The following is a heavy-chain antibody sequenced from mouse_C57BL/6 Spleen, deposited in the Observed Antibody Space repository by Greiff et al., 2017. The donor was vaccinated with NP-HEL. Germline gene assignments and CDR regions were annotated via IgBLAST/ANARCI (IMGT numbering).Heavy chain of an antibody. CDR3: ARYYDEGYYAMDY. J-gene: IGHJ4*01. CDR2: IYPSDSET. D-gene: IGHD2-4*01. V-gene: IGHV1-61*01. CDR1: GYTFTSYW. Sequence: QVQLQQPGAELVRPGSSVKLSCKASGYTFTSYWMAWVKQRPGQGLEWIGNIYPSDSETHYNQKFKDKATLTVDKSSSTAYMQLSSLTSEDSAVYYCARYYDEGYYAMDYWGQGTSVTVSS.